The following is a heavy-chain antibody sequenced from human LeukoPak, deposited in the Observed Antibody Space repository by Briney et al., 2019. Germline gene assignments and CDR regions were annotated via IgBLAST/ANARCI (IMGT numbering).Heavy chain of an antibody. J-gene: IGHJ3*02. V-gene: IGHV3-48*01. Sequence: GGSLRLSCTASGFIFSSYSMNWVRQAPGKGLEWVSYINRSSSTIYYADSVKGRFTISRDTAKNSLYLQMNSLRAEDTAVYYCARAYSSSSGKDAFDIWGQGTMVTVST. CDR2: INRSSSTI. CDR1: GFIFSSYS. D-gene: IGHD6-13*01. CDR3: ARAYSSSSGKDAFDI.